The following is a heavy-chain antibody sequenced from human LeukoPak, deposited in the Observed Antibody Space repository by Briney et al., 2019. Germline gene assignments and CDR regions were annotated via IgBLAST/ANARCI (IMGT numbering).Heavy chain of an antibody. CDR1: GFTFSSYA. D-gene: IGHD6-6*01. CDR3: ARDQAARRSGVVDFDY. CDR2: ISYDGSNK. Sequence: GGSLRLSCAASGFTFSSYAMHWVRQAPGKGLEWVAVISYDGSNKYYADSVKGRFTISRDNSKNTLYLQMNSLRAEDTAVYYCARDQAARRSGVVDFDYWGQGTLVTVSS. V-gene: IGHV3-30-3*01. J-gene: IGHJ4*02.